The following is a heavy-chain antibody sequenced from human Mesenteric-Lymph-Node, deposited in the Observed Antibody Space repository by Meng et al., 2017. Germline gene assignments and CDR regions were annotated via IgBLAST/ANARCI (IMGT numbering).Heavy chain of an antibody. J-gene: IGHJ2*01. Sequence: HRQGQGPGLVKPSQTSSLTCSVSGGSISSGDSYWSWIRQPPGKGLEWIGYIYYSGSTYYNPSLRSRITISVDTSKNQFSLRLNSVTAADTAVYYCASLYGDSSVWYLDLWGRGTLVTVSS. D-gene: IGHD4-17*01. CDR3: ASLYGDSSVWYLDL. CDR1: GGSISSGDSY. V-gene: IGHV4-30-4*01. CDR2: IYYSGST.